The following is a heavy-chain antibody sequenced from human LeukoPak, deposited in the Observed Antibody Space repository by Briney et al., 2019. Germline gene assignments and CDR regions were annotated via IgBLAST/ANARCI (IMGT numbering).Heavy chain of an antibody. V-gene: IGHV3-11*04. CDR3: ARDPIAAPGTNFYRYYIDV. CDR1: GFIFSDYY. Sequence: GFLRLSCAASGFIFSDYYIRLLRPAPGEGLGLVSFIHTSGISKSYADSVKGRFTISRDNTKNSLYLQMNSLRVDDTGVYYCARDPIAAPGTNFYRYYIDVWGKGTTVTVSS. J-gene: IGHJ6*03. D-gene: IGHD6-13*01. CDR2: IHTSGISK.